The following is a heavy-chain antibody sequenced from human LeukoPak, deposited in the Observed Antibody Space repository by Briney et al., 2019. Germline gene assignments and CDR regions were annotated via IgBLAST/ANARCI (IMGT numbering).Heavy chain of an antibody. CDR3: ARDLGSGGNSDY. V-gene: IGHV4-38-2*02. J-gene: IGHJ4*02. CDR2: ISHSGTT. Sequence: SQTLSLTCTVSGYSISSGYYSGWIRQPPGKGLEWIGGISHSGTTYYNPSLKSRVTISLDTSKNQFSLKLSSVTAADTAVYYCARDLGSGGNSDYWGQGTLVTVSS. CDR1: GYSISSGYY. D-gene: IGHD4-23*01.